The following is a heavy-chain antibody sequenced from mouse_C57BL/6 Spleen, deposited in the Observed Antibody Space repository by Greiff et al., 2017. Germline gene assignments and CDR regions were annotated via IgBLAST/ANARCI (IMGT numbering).Heavy chain of an antibody. V-gene: IGHV1-76*01. CDR1: GYTFTDYY. J-gene: IGHJ4*01. D-gene: IGHD1-1*01. Sequence: VQLQQSGAELVRPGASVKLSCKASGYTFTDYYINWVKQRPGQGLEWIARIYPGSGNTYYNEKFKGKATLTAEKSSSTAYMQLSSLTSEDSAVYFCARGTYGSSYYAMDYWGQGTSVTVSS. CDR2: IYPGSGNT. CDR3: ARGTYGSSYYAMDY.